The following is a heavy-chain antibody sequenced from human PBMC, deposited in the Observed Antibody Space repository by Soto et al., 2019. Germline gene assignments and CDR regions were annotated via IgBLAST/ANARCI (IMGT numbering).Heavy chain of an antibody. J-gene: IGHJ6*02. CDR1: GFTFSSYG. CDR2: ISYDGSNK. Sequence: QVQLVESGGGVVQPGRSLRLSCAASGFTFSSYGMHWVRQAPGKGLEWVAVISYDGSNKYYADSVKGRFTISRDNSKNTLYLQMNRLGGEDTAVYYCAKDSTTMVRGVIIDRYYYYGMDVWGQGTTVTVSS. CDR3: AKDSTTMVRGVIIDRYYYYGMDV. D-gene: IGHD3-10*01. V-gene: IGHV3-30*18.